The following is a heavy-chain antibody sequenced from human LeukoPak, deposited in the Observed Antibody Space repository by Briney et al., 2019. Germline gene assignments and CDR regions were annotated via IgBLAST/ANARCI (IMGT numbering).Heavy chain of an antibody. CDR1: GFTFSSYS. CDR2: FGSTITTN. J-gene: IGHJ5*02. V-gene: IGHV3-48*04. D-gene: IGHD4-17*01. Sequence: SGGSLRLSCAASGFTFSSYSMNWVRQAPGKGLEWISYFGSTITTNYSADSVRGRFTISRDNAKNSLYLQMNSLRAEDTAVYYCARGAYGDDVPTHSYSWFDPWGQGTLVTVSS. CDR3: ARGAYGDDVPTHSYSWFDP.